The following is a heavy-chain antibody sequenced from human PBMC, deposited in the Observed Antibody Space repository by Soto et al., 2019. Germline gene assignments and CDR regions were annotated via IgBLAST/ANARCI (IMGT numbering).Heavy chain of an antibody. J-gene: IGHJ4*02. D-gene: IGHD6-13*01. CDR3: AIGSSPVDFDY. Sequence: QVQLVQSGAEVKKPGASVQVSCKASGYTFTNYGINWVRQAPGQGIEWMGWINTYNGNTNFAQRLQCRVTITTEAATSTAYMELRSLRSDDTAVYYCAIGSSPVDFDYWGQGTLVTVSS. CDR2: INTYNGNT. V-gene: IGHV1-18*01. CDR1: GYTFTNYG.